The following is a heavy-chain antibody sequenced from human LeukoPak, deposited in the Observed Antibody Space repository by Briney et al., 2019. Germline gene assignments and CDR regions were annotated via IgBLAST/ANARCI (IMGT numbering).Heavy chain of an antibody. CDR3: ARRSGVAVAGAFDY. CDR2: ISGSGDST. D-gene: IGHD6-19*01. V-gene: IGHV3-23*01. CDR1: GFTFSDHY. Sequence: GGSLRLSCAASGFTFSDHYMDWVRQAPGKGLEWVSGISGSGDSTYYADSVKGRFTISRDNSKNTLYLQMNSLRAEDTAVYFCARRSGVAVAGAFDYWGQGTLVTVSS. J-gene: IGHJ4*02.